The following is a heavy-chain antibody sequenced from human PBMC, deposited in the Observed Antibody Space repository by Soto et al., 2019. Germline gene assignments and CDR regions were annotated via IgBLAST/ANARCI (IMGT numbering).Heavy chain of an antibody. CDR1: GFSLSTSGVG. J-gene: IGHJ4*02. V-gene: IGHV2-5*02. CDR3: AHTASDIVVVVAAHKENYFDY. Sequence: QITLKESGPTLVKPTQTLTLTCTFSGFSLSTSGVGVGWIRQPPGKALEWLALIYWDDDKRYSPSLKSRLTLTKDTSKNQVVLTMTNMDPVDTATYYCAHTASDIVVVVAAHKENYFDYWGQGTLVTVSS. D-gene: IGHD2-15*01. CDR2: IYWDDDK.